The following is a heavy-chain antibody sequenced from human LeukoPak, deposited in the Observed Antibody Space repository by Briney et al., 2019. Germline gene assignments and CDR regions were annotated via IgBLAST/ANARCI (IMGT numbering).Heavy chain of an antibody. CDR3: AKDRDGGTYAIDF. J-gene: IGHJ4*02. D-gene: IGHD3/OR15-3a*01. V-gene: IGHV3-30*02. CDR1: GFIFSDYN. Sequence: PGGSLRLSCAASGFIFSDYNTHWVRQAPGKGLEWVTFIENGGSSYSDSVKGRFTISRDKSKNMVFLQMNSLRTEDTAVYYCAKDRDGGTYAIDFWGRGTLVTVSS. CDR2: IENGGSS.